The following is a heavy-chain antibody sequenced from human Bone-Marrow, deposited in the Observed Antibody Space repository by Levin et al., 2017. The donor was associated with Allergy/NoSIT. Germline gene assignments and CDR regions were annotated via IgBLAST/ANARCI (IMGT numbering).Heavy chain of an antibody. CDR1: GGSISNSGYY. V-gene: IGHV4-31*03. CDR3: ARADALSYYYMDV. CDR2: IYYLGST. Sequence: SETLSLTCTVSGGSISNSGYYWSWIRQSPGRGLEWIGYIYYLGSTFYHPSLKSRVTISVDTSNNQFSLRLRSVTAVDTAIYYCARADALSYYYMDVWGRGTTVTVSS. J-gene: IGHJ6*03.